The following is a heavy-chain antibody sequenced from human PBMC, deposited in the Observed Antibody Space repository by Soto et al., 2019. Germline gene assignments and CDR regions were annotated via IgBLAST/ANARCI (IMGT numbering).Heavy chain of an antibody. CDR3: ARDANYAAN. J-gene: IGHJ4*02. D-gene: IGHD1-7*01. CDR2: ISSTGTYT. Sequence: QVQLVESGGGLVKPGGSLRLSCAASGFTFTDYYMNWIRQAPGKGLEWVSYISSTGTYTNYADSVKGRFTISRDNAKNSLYLHMNSLRAEDPAVYYSARDANYAANWGQGTLVTVSS. V-gene: IGHV3-11*05. CDR1: GFTFTDYY.